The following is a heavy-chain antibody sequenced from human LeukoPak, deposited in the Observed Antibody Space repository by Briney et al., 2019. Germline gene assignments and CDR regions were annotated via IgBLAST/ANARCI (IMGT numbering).Heavy chain of an antibody. CDR2: ISYDGSNK. J-gene: IGHJ4*02. CDR3: ARDPGGYYGSGDYFDY. CDR1: GFTFSSYA. Sequence: PGGSLRLSCAASGFTFSSYAMHWVRQAPGKGLEWVAVISYDGSNKYYADSVKGRFTISGDNSKNTLYLQMNSLRAEDTAVYYCARDPGGYYGSGDYFDYWGQGTLVTVSS. D-gene: IGHD3-10*01. V-gene: IGHV3-30*14.